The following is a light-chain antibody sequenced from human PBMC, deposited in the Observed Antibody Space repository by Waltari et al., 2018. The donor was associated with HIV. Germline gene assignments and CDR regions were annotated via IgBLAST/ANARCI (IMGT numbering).Light chain of an antibody. CDR3: QQYGSLPRT. Sequence: ESVFTQAPDTLSLSPGDTAFLSCRASQPVSGNFLAWYQQKAGPARRLLMSGASGRATGTPGRFSGSGSATDFTLTITTLEPEDCAVYYCQQYGSLPRTFGQGTRGAIK. J-gene: IGKJ1*01. V-gene: IGKV3-20*01. CDR1: QPVSGNF. CDR2: GAS.